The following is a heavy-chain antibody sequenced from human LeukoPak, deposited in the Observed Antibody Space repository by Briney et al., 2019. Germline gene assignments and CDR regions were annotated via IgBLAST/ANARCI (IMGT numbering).Heavy chain of an antibody. V-gene: IGHV3-74*01. D-gene: IGHD1-20*01. J-gene: IGHJ4*02. Sequence: GGSLRLSCAASGFSFSDYHMYWVRQASDKGLVWVSRIETDVSRTANADSVKGRFTISRDNAKNTLYLQMNSLRVEDTAVYYCVAYNWNYPDYWGQGTLVTVSS. CDR3: VAYNWNYPDY. CDR2: IETDVSRT. CDR1: GFSFSDYH.